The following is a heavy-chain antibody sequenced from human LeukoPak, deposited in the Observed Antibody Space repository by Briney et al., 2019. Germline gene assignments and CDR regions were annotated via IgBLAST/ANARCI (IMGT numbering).Heavy chain of an antibody. Sequence: GGSLRLSCAASGFTFSSYWMHSVRQAPEKGLVWVSRINSDGSYTNYADSVKGRFTISRDNAKNTLYLQMNSLRAEDTAVYYCARGRYSGFMEDYWGQGTLVTVSS. J-gene: IGHJ4*02. CDR1: GFTFSSYW. D-gene: IGHD5-12*01. CDR2: INSDGSYT. V-gene: IGHV3-74*01. CDR3: ARGRYSGFMEDY.